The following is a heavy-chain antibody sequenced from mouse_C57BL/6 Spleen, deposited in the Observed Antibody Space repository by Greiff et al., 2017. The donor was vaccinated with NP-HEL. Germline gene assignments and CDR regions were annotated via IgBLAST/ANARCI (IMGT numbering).Heavy chain of an antibody. V-gene: IGHV5-6*01. CDR2: ISSGGSYT. J-gene: IGHJ3*01. D-gene: IGHD2-1*01. CDR1: GFTFSSYG. CDR3: ARRYGNYFAY. Sequence: EVQLQESGGDLVKPGGSLKLSCAASGFTFSSYGMSWVRQTPDKRLEWVATISSGGSYTYYPDSVKGRFTISRDNAKNTLYLQMSSLKSQDTAMYYCARRYGNYFAYWGQGTLVTVSA.